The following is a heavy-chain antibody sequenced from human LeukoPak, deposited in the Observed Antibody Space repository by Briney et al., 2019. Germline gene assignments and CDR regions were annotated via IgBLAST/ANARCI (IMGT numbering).Heavy chain of an antibody. CDR1: GGSFSGYY. CDR3: ARGRGRAVY. CDR2: INHSGST. J-gene: IGHJ4*02. Sequence: PSETLSLTCAVYGGSFSGYYWSWIRQPPGKGLEWIGEINHSGSTNYNPSLKSRVTISVDTSKNQFSLKLSSVTAADTAVYYCARGRGRAVYWGQGTLVTVSS. D-gene: IGHD2-15*01. V-gene: IGHV4-34*01.